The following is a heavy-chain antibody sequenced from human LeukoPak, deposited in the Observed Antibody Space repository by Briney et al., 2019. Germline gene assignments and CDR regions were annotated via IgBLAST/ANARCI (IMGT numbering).Heavy chain of an antibody. D-gene: IGHD6-13*01. V-gene: IGHV3-11*01. CDR3: ARLVAAAGNYYYYYYMDV. J-gene: IGHJ6*03. Sequence: GSLRLSCAASGFTFSDYYMSWIRQAPGKGLEWVSYISSSGSTIYYADSVKGRFTISRDNAKNSLYLQMNSLRAEDTALYYCARLVAAAGNYYYYYYMDVWGKGTTVTVPS. CDR1: GFTFSDYY. CDR2: ISSSGSTI.